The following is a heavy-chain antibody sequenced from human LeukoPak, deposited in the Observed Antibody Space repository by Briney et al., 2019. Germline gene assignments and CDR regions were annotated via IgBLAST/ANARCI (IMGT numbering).Heavy chain of an antibody. J-gene: IGHJ4*02. Sequence: PSETLSLTCTVSGGSISSYYWSWIRQPPGKGLEWIGYIYYSGSTNYNPSLKSRVTISVDTSKNQFSLKLSSVTAADTAVYYCARVVPGGGYFDWLGGYFDYWGQGTLVTVSS. CDR1: GGSISSYY. CDR3: ARVVPGGGYFDWLGGYFDY. D-gene: IGHD3-9*01. V-gene: IGHV4-59*01. CDR2: IYYSGST.